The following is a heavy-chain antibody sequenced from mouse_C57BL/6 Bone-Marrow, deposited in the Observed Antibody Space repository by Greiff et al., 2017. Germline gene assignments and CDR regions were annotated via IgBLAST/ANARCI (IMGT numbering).Heavy chain of an antibody. CDR1: GYTFTSYW. CDR2: IYPGSGST. Sequence: QVQLQQPGAELVKPGASVKMSCKASGYTFTSYWITWVKQRPGQGLEWIGDIYPGSGSTNYNEKFKSKATLTVDTSSSTAYMQLSSLTSEDSAVYYCAMKAYYGSSDWYFDVWGTGTTVTVSS. D-gene: IGHD1-1*01. V-gene: IGHV1-55*01. J-gene: IGHJ1*03. CDR3: AMKAYYGSSDWYFDV.